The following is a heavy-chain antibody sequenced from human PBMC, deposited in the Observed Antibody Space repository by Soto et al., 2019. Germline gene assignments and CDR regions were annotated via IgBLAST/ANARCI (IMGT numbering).Heavy chain of an antibody. CDR1: GGSISSRSHY. CDR2: SYYRGST. Sequence: QPQLQESGPGLVKPPETLSLTCTVSGGSISSRSHYWGWIRQSPGRHLQWIGSSYYRGSTHYNPSRKTRVTISVDTSKNQVSLKVYSVAAADTAVYYCETADGFGVVTPFFEYWGQGILVTVSS. V-gene: IGHV4-39*01. J-gene: IGHJ4*02. D-gene: IGHD3-3*01. CDR3: ETADGFGVVTPFFEY.